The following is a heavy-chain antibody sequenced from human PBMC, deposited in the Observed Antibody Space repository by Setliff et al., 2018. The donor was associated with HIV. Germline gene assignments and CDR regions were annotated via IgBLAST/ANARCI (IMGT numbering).Heavy chain of an antibody. CDR2: ISAYNGNT. J-gene: IGHJ3*02. V-gene: IGHV1-18*01. CDR1: GGTFSAYA. D-gene: IGHD4-4*01. CDR3: ARDVDYTDAFDI. Sequence: ASVKVSCKASGGTFSAYAVNWVRQAPGQGLEWMGWISAYNGNTNYAQKLQGRVTMTTDTSTSTAYMELRSLRSDDTAVYYCARDVDYTDAFDIWGQGTMVTVSS.